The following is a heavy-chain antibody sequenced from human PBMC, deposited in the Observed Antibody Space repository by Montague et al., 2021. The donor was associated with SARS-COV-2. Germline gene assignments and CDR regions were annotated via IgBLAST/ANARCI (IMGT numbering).Heavy chain of an antibody. Sequence: SLRLSCAASGFILSTYDMHWVRQATGKGLEWVSAIGTRGDTYYPGSVTGRFTMSRENAENSLYLQMTSLRAGDTAVYYCARAPPCSSASWGYYGMDVWGQGTTVTVSS. CDR3: ARAPPCSSASWGYYGMDV. J-gene: IGHJ6*02. CDR2: IGTRGDT. V-gene: IGHV3-13*01. CDR1: GFILSTYD. D-gene: IGHD2-2*01.